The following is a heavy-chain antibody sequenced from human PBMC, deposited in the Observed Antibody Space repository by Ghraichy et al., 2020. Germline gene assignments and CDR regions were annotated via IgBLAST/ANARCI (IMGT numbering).Heavy chain of an antibody. CDR2: ISGSGDYT. J-gene: IGHJ6*03. CDR1: GFTFRKYA. CDR3: AKAPQGDRYYYYMDV. V-gene: IGHV3-23*01. Sequence: GESLNISCAASGFTFRKYAMTWVRQAPGKGLEWVSAISGSGDYTYYADSVKGRFTLSRDNFKNTLYLQMNRLRAEDTAVYYCAKAPQGDRYYYYMDVWGKGTTVTVSS.